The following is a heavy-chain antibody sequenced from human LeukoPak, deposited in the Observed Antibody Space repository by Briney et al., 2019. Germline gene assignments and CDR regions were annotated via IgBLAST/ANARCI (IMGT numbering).Heavy chain of an antibody. V-gene: IGHV3-48*04. Sequence: GGSLRLSCAASGFTFTSYSMNWVRQAPGRGLEWVSYISSSGSTIYYADSVKGRFTISRDNAKNSLYLQMNSLRAEDTAVYYCAELGITMIGGVWGKGTTVTISS. J-gene: IGHJ6*04. D-gene: IGHD3-10*02. CDR1: GFTFTSYS. CDR2: ISSSGSTI. CDR3: AELGITMIGGV.